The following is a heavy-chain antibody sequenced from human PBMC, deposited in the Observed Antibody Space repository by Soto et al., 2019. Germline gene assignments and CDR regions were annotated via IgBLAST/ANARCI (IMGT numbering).Heavy chain of an antibody. J-gene: IGHJ4*02. CDR3: ARDKFPPVRVVVITTLDY. CDR2: ISYDGSNK. D-gene: IGHD3-22*01. Sequence: PGGSLRLSCAASGFTFSSYAMHWVRQAPGKGLEWVAVISYDGSNKYYADSVKGRFTISRDNSKNTLYLQMNSLRAEDTAVYYCARDKFPPVRVVVITTLDYWGQGTLVTVSS. CDR1: GFTFSSYA. V-gene: IGHV3-30-3*01.